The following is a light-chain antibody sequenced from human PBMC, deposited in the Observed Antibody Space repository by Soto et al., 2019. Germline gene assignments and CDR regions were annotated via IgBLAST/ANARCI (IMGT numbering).Light chain of an antibody. CDR3: FSHRSGDSHV. J-gene: IGLJ1*01. Sequence: QSALTQPASVSGSPGQSIAISCTGSSSDVGIYNYVSWYQQHPGKVPKLIIYEVTNRPSGVSNRFSGSKSGNTASLTISGLQAEDEADYYCFSHRSGDSHVFGTGTKVTVL. V-gene: IGLV2-14*01. CDR2: EVT. CDR1: SSDVGIYNY.